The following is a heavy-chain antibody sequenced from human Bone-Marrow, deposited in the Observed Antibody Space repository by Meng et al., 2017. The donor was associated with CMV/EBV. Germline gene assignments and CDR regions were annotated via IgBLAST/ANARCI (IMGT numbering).Heavy chain of an antibody. V-gene: IGHV4-61*02. CDR2: IYTSGST. Sequence: QVHTQESGTGLVKPSQTLSLTCTVSGGSISSGSYYWSWIRQPAGKGLEWIGRIYTSGSTNYNPSLKSRVTISVDTSKNQFSLKLSSVTAADTAVYYCARGPGRVRGVIDYWGQGTLVTVSS. CDR1: GGSISSGSYY. J-gene: IGHJ4*02. D-gene: IGHD3-10*01. CDR3: ARGPGRVRGVIDY.